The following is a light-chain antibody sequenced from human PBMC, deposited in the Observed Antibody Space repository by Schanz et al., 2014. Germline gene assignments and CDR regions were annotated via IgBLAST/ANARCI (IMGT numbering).Light chain of an antibody. CDR2: ATS. CDR1: HSVRSNY. CDR3: HQFGYSSWT. V-gene: IGKV3-20*01. J-gene: IGKJ1*01. Sequence: EIVLTQSPGTLSLSPGERATLSCRASHSVRSNYLAWYQQKPGQSPRLLIYATSNRATGIPDRFSGSGSGTDFTLTISRLEPEDFAVYFCHQFGYSSWTFGQGTKVEI.